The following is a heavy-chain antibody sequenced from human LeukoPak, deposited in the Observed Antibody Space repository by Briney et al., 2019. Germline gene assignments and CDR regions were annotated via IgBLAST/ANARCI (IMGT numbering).Heavy chain of an antibody. CDR3: ASPRRDYVWGTYRHDAFDI. Sequence: GESLQISCKGSGYGFTSYWIRWVRPVPGKGLEWMGRIDPSDTYTNYSTSFQGHVTISADKSISTAYLQWSSLKASDTAMYFCASPRRDYVWGTYRHDAFDIWGQGTMVTVSS. D-gene: IGHD3-16*02. V-gene: IGHV5-10-1*01. CDR1: GYGFTSYW. J-gene: IGHJ3*02. CDR2: IDPSDTYT.